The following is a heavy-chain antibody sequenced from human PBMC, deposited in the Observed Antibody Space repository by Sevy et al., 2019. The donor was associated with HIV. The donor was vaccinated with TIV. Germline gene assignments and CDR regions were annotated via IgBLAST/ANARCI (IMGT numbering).Heavy chain of an antibody. Sequence: GGSLRLSCAASGFTFSSYDMHWVRQAPGKGLEWVAVIWNDGSNKYYADSVKGRFTISRDNSKNTLYLQMNSLRAEDTAVYYCAREGRAKDAFDIWGQGTMVTVSS. D-gene: IGHD3-10*01. CDR3: AREGRAKDAFDI. V-gene: IGHV3-33*01. CDR1: GFTFSSYD. J-gene: IGHJ3*02. CDR2: IWNDGSNK.